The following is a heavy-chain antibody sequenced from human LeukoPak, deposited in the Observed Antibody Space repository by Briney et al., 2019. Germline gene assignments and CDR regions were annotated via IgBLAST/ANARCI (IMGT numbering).Heavy chain of an antibody. V-gene: IGHV3-33*06. CDR2: IWYDGSNK. D-gene: IGHD3-3*01. Sequence: GGSLRLSCAASGFTFSSYGMHWVRQAPGKGLEWVAVIWYDGSNKYYADSVKGRFTISRDNSKNTLYLQMNSLGAEDTAVYYCAKLIAGYDFWSGHHGDYWGQGTLVTVSS. CDR1: GFTFSSYG. CDR3: AKLIAGYDFWSGHHGDY. J-gene: IGHJ4*02.